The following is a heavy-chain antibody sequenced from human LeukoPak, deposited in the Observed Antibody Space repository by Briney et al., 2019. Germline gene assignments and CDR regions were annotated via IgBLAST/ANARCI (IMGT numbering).Heavy chain of an antibody. D-gene: IGHD6-19*01. CDR3: ARDPDRYSSGWYFDP. J-gene: IGHJ5*02. CDR2: ISSSSYI. Sequence: GGSLRLSCAASGFTFSSYTMNWVRQAPGKGLEWVSTISSSSYIYYADSVKGRFTISRDNAKNSLYLQMNSLRAEDTAVYYCARDPDRYSSGWYFDPWGQGTLVTGSS. CDR1: GFTFSSYT. V-gene: IGHV3-21*01.